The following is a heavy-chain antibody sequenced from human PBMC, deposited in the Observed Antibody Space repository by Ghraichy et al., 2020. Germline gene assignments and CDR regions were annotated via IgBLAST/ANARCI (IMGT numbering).Heavy chain of an antibody. J-gene: IGHJ6*02. V-gene: IGHV3-15*01. CDR2: IKSKTDGGTT. CDR1: GFTFSNAW. D-gene: IGHD3-10*01. CDR3: TTGGYYGSGNYYYYGMDV. Sequence: GGSLRLSCAASGFTFSNAWMSWVRQAPGKGLEWVGRIKSKTDGGTTDYAAPVKGRFTISRDDSKNTLYLQMNSLKTEDTAVYYCTTGGYYGSGNYYYYGMDVWGQGTTVTVSS.